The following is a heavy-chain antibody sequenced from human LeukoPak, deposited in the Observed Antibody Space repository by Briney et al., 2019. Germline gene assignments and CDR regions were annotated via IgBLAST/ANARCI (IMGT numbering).Heavy chain of an antibody. V-gene: IGHV3-23*01. CDR2: ISWACDRT. CDR1: GFTFSNYA. J-gene: IGHJ3*01. Sequence: GGSLRLSCAASGFTFSNYAVRCVRHSRGGGLEGVSSISWACDRTLYEDCVKRRFTFSRDNSRNTMYLQMNSLRAEDTAVSYCARGESFAFDVSGQGTVVTVSS. CDR3: ARGESFAFDV.